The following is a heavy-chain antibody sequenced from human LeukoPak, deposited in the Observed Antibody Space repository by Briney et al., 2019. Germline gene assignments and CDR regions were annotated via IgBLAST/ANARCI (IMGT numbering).Heavy chain of an antibody. V-gene: IGHV1-2*06. CDR1: GYTFTGYC. Sequence: ASVKVSCKASGYTFTGYCMHWVRQAPGQGLEWMGRINPNSGGTNYAQKFQGRVTMTRDTSISTAYMELSRLRSDDTAVYYCAREGSEFPYYYYYYGMDVWGQGTTVTVSS. CDR2: INPNSGGT. CDR3: AREGSEFPYYYYYYGMDV. D-gene: IGHD2-15*01. J-gene: IGHJ6*02.